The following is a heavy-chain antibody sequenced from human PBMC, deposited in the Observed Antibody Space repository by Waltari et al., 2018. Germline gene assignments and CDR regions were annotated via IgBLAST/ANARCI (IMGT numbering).Heavy chain of an antibody. CDR2: IYYSGST. D-gene: IGHD3-10*01. Sequence: QVQLQESGPGLVKPSETLSLTCTVSGGSISSYYWSWIRQPPGKGLEWIGYIYYSGSTNYNPSLKSRVTISVDTSKNQFSLKLSSVTAADTAVYYCARSVGRGNWFDPWGQGTLVTVSS. CDR1: GGSISSYY. V-gene: IGHV4-59*01. CDR3: ARSVGRGNWFDP. J-gene: IGHJ5*02.